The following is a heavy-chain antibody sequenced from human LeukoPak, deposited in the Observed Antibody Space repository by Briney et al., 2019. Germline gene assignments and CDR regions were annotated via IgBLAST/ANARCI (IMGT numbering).Heavy chain of an antibody. CDR1: RFTFSSYW. Sequence: GGSLRLSCAASRFTFSSYWMSWVRQAPGKGLEWVANIKQDGSEKYYVDSVKGRFTISRDNAKNSLYLQMNSLRAEDTAVYYCARGLSSSSGDYWGQGTLVTVSS. V-gene: IGHV3-7*01. J-gene: IGHJ4*02. D-gene: IGHD6-6*01. CDR3: ARGLSSSSGDY. CDR2: IKQDGSEK.